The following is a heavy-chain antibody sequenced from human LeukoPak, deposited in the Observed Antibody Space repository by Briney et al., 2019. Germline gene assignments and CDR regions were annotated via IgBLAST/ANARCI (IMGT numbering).Heavy chain of an antibody. D-gene: IGHD1-26*01. Sequence: GGSLRLSCAASGFTLSSYAMSWVRQAPGKGLEWVSAISGSGGSTYYADSVKGRFTISRDNSKNTLYLQMNSLRAEDTAVYYCAKSPSGSYYSFDYWGQGTLVTVSS. J-gene: IGHJ4*02. CDR1: GFTLSSYA. CDR2: ISGSGGST. CDR3: AKSPSGSYYSFDY. V-gene: IGHV3-23*01.